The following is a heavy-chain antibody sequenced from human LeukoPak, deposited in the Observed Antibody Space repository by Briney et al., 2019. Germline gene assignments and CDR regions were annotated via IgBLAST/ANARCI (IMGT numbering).Heavy chain of an antibody. Sequence: SETLSLTCTVSGGSISSYYWTWLPQPPGKGLEWIGYISYSGSTNYNPSLKSRVTISVDTSKNQFSLNLTSVTAADTAVYYCARGYSRSWYQAVVYIWLDPWGQGTLVTVSS. V-gene: IGHV4-59*01. CDR1: GGSISSYY. D-gene: IGHD6-13*01. CDR2: ISYSGST. CDR3: ARGYSRSWYQAVVYIWLDP. J-gene: IGHJ5*02.